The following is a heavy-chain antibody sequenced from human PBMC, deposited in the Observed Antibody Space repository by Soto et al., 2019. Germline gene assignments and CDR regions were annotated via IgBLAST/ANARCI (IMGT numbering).Heavy chain of an antibody. CDR1: GGTFSSYA. V-gene: IGHV1-69*01. D-gene: IGHD6-19*01. CDR3: ARTYSSGWYGGIDY. CDR2: IIPIFGTA. Sequence: QVQLVQSGAEVKKPGSSVKVSCKASGGTFSSYAISWVRQAPGQGLEWMGGIIPIFGTANYAQKFQGRVTITADESTSTASMELSSLRSEDTAVYYCARTYSSGWYGGIDYWGQGTLVTVSS. J-gene: IGHJ4*02.